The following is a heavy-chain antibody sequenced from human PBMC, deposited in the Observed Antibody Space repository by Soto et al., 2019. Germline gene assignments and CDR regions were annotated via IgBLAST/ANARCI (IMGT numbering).Heavy chain of an antibody. J-gene: IGHJ4*01. D-gene: IGHD6-6*01. Sequence: QVQLQQWGAGLLKPSETLSLTCAVYGGSFSGYYWSWIRQPPGKGLEWIGEINHSGSTNYNPSLKSRVTISVDTSKNQFSLKLSSVTAADTAVYYCARGRINSCSSVNNDYWGQGTLVTVSS. CDR1: GGSFSGYY. CDR2: INHSGST. V-gene: IGHV4-34*01. CDR3: ARGRINSCSSVNNDY.